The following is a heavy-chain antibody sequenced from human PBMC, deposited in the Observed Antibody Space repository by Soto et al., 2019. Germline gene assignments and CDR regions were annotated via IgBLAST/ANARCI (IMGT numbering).Heavy chain of an antibody. CDR1: GCTFSGYH. V-gene: IGHV1-2*02. Sequence: ASVKVSCKASGCTFSGYHMHWVRQAPGQGLEWMGWINVYNGEANIAQKFQGRVAMTRDTSITTAYVELSRLGFDDTAVYFCAREGATRRPSRPAIGWLESWGQGTLVTVSS. CDR2: INVYNGEA. D-gene: IGHD2-2*02. J-gene: IGHJ5*01. CDR3: AREGATRRPSRPAIGWLES.